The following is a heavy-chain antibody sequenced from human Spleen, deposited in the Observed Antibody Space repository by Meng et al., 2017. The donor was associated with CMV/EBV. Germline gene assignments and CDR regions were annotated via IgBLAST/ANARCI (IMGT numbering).Heavy chain of an antibody. CDR1: TFTFSNSA. CDR3: ARALYYYDSSGYYYDY. CDR2: ISGSGGST. Sequence: GESLKISCVASTFTFSNSAMSWVRQAPGKGLEWVSAISGSGGSTYYADSVKGRFTISRDNSKNTLYLQMNSLRAEDTAVYYCARALYYYDSSGYYYDYWGQGTLVTVSS. V-gene: IGHV3-23*01. J-gene: IGHJ4*02. D-gene: IGHD3-22*01.